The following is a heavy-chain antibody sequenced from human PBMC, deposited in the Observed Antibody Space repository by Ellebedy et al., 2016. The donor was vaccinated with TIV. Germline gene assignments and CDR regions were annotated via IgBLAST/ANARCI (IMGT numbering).Heavy chain of an antibody. Sequence: SETLSLTCNVSGDSVSSSRYYWGWIRQPPGKGLEWIGSIYNSGSSYYNLSLKSRLSTSVDTSNNRFYLKLSYVTAADTAVYYCARHCCGYCGDERSNWFDPWGQGTLVTVSS. CDR2: IYNSGSS. CDR1: GDSVSSSRYY. CDR3: ARHCCGYCGDERSNWFDP. J-gene: IGHJ5*02. D-gene: IGHD2-21*01. V-gene: IGHV4-39*01.